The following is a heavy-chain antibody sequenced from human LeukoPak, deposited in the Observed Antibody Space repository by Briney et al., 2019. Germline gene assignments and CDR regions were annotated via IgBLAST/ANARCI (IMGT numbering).Heavy chain of an antibody. V-gene: IGHV3-30*03. D-gene: IGHD1-14*01. J-gene: IGHJ4*02. CDR2: ISYDGNSK. CDR1: GFTFSSHD. Sequence: PGRSLRLSCAASGFTFSSHDMHWVRQAPGKGLEWVALISYDGNSKHYADSVKGRFTVSRDTSKNTHYLEMSGLRTEDTALYYCARDISWSFDYWGEGTLVTVS. CDR3: ARDISWSFDY.